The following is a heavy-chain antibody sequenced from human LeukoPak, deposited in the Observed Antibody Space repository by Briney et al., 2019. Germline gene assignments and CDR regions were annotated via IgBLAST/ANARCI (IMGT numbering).Heavy chain of an antibody. J-gene: IGHJ4*02. CDR3: ARVPLVGAPGYFDY. CDR2: IYYSGST. V-gene: IGHV4-59*01. D-gene: IGHD1-26*01. Sequence: SETLSLTCTVSGDPINSYYWSWLRQPPGKGLEWIGYIYYSGSTNYNPSLKSRVTISVDTSKNQFSLKLSSVTAADTAVYYCARVPLVGAPGYFDYWGQGTLVTVSS. CDR1: GDPINSYY.